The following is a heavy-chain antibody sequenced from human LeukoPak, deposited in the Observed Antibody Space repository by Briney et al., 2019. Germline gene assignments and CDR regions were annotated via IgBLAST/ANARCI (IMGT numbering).Heavy chain of an antibody. CDR3: ASDYDFWSGYYRPSDAFDI. V-gene: IGHV1-18*01. D-gene: IGHD3-3*01. CDR2: ISAYNGNT. J-gene: IGHJ3*02. CDR1: GYTFTSYG. Sequence: ASVKVSCTASGYTFTSYGISWVRQAPGQGLEWMGWISAYNGNTNYAQKLQGRVTMTTDTSTSTAYMELRSLRSDDPAVYYCASDYDFWSGYYRPSDAFDIWGQGTMVTVSS.